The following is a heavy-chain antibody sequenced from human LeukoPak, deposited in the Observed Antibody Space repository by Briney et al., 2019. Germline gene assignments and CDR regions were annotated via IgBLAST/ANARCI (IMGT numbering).Heavy chain of an antibody. CDR1: GGSISSGDYY. Sequence: SETLSLTCTVSGGSISSGDYYWSWSRQPPGKGLEWIGYIYYSGSTYYNPSLKSRVTISVDTSKNQFSLKLSSVTAADTAVYYCAREEFYYGSGSYYYYGMDVWGKGTTVTVSS. V-gene: IGHV4-30-4*01. J-gene: IGHJ6*04. CDR3: AREEFYYGSGSYYYYGMDV. D-gene: IGHD3-10*01. CDR2: IYYSGST.